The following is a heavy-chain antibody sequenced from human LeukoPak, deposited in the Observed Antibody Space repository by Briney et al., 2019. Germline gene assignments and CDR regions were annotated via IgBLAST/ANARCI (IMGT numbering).Heavy chain of an antibody. J-gene: IGHJ2*01. D-gene: IGHD6-19*01. CDR1: GFTFSTYS. CDR2: ISDSTSTI. CDR3: ATILTVAGPYWYFDL. Sequence: GGSLRLSCAASGFTFSTYSMNWVRQAPGKGLEWVSYISDSTSTIYYADSVKGRFTISRDNAKNSLYLQMNSLRAEDTAVYYCATILTVAGPYWYFDLWGRGTLVTVSS. V-gene: IGHV3-48*04.